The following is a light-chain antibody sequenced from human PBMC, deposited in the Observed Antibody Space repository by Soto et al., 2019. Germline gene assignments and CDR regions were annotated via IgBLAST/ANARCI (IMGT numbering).Light chain of an antibody. J-gene: IGKJ2*01. CDR1: EFLSSSY. CDR3: QQQGT. CDR2: AAS. V-gene: IGKV3-20*01. Sequence: VLTQSPGTLSLSPGERATLFCRASEFLSSSYLVWYQQKPGQAPRLLIYAASRRATGIPDRFSGSGSATEYTLTINTLEPEDFAVYYCQQQGTFGQGTKVDIK.